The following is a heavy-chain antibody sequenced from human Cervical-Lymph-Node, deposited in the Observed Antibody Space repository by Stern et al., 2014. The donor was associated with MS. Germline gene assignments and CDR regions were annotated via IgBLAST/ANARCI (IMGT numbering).Heavy chain of an antibody. D-gene: IGHD6-19*01. Sequence: QVQLVQSGGGVVQPERSLRLSCAASGFDFRIYGMQWVRQTPGKGLEWVAFIWFDGTNKNYAAPGKGRFTISRDNSKNTLYLQMNSLRAADTAVYYCARVPSGWQTGFDYWGQGTLVTVSS. CDR2: IWFDGTNK. CDR3: ARVPSGWQTGFDY. V-gene: IGHV3-33*01. CDR1: GFDFRIYG. J-gene: IGHJ4*02.